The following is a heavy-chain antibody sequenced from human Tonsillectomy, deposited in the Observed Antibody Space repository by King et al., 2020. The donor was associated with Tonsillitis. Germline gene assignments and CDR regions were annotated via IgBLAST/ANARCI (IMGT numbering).Heavy chain of an antibody. CDR3: ARDFDYASSGYQLYYFDY. Sequence: VQLVESGGGVVQPGRSLRLSCAASGFTFSSYAMHWVRQAPGKGLEWVAVISFDGSNKYYADSVKGRFTISRDNSKNTLYLQMNSLRAEDTAVYYCARDFDYASSGYQLYYFDYWGQGTLVTVSS. J-gene: IGHJ4*02. V-gene: IGHV3-30*01. D-gene: IGHD3-22*01. CDR1: GFTFSSYA. CDR2: ISFDGSNK.